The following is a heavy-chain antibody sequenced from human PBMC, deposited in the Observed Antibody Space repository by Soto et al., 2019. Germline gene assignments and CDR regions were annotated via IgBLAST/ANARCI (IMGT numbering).Heavy chain of an antibody. J-gene: IGHJ5*02. V-gene: IGHV2-5*02. D-gene: IGHD2-15*01. Sequence: SGPTLVNPTQTLTLPCTFSGFSLSTSGVGVGWIRQPPGKALEWLALIYWDDDKRYSPSLKSRLTITKDTSKNQVVLTMTNMDPVDTATYYCAHTVVAATLHHWFDPWGQGTLVTVSS. CDR3: AHTVVAATLHHWFDP. CDR2: IYWDDDK. CDR1: GFSLSTSGVG.